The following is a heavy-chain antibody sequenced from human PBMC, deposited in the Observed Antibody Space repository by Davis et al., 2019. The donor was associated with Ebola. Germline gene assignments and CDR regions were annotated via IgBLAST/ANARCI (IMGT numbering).Heavy chain of an antibody. CDR3: ARDLRYDSSGYDYYFYMDV. D-gene: IGHD3-22*01. V-gene: IGHV4-31*03. CDR2: IYYSGST. Sequence: PSETLSLTCTVSGGSISHGGSYWTWIRQHPGKGLEWIGYIYYSGSTYYKPSLKSRVTISLDTPKNQFSLNLYSVTAADTAVYYCARDLRYDSSGYDYYFYMDVWGKGTTVTVSS. CDR1: GGSISHGGSY. J-gene: IGHJ6*03.